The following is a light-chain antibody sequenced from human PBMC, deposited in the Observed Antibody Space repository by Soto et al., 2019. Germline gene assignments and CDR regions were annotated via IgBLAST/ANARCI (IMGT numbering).Light chain of an antibody. CDR1: QSISNY. J-gene: IGKJ2*01. CDR2: VAS. Sequence: DIQMTQSPSSLSASVGDRVTITCRASQSISNYLIWYQQKPGKAPKSLIYVASSLQSGVPSRFSGSGSGTGFTLTISSLQPEDFATYYCQQSSNTPYTFGQGTKVDIK. V-gene: IGKV1-39*01. CDR3: QQSSNTPYT.